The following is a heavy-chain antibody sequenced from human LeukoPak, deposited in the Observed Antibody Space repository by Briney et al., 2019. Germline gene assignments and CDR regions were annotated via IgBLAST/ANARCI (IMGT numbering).Heavy chain of an antibody. CDR2: INPNSGGT. CDR1: RYTFTGYY. CDR3: ARDRVTAMVKGYYYGMDV. Sequence: GASVKVSCKASRYTFTGYYMHWVRQAPGQGLEWMGWINPNSGGTSYAQKFQGRVTMTRDTSISTAYMELSRLRSDDTAVYYCARDRVTAMVKGYYYGMDVWGQGTTVTVSS. D-gene: IGHD5-18*01. V-gene: IGHV1-2*02. J-gene: IGHJ6*02.